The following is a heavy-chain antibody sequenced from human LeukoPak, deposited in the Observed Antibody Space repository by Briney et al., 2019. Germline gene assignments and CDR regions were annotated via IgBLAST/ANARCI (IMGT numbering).Heavy chain of an antibody. CDR1: GGSISSYY. Sequence: SETLSLTCTVSGGSISSYYWSWIRQPPGKGLEWIGYIYYSGSTNYNPSLKSRVTISVDTSKNQFSLKLSSVTAADTAVYYGASRSPFDSSGYSAFDIWGQGTMVTVSS. CDR3: ASRSPFDSSGYSAFDI. D-gene: IGHD3-22*01. V-gene: IGHV4-59*08. J-gene: IGHJ3*02. CDR2: IYYSGST.